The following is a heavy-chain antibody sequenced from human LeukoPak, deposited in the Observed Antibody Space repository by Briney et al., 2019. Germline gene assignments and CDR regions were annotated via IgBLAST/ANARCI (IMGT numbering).Heavy chain of an antibody. CDR3: ARDFGYSYGYDY. CDR1: GGSISSGDYY. V-gene: IGHV4-30-4*01. D-gene: IGHD5-18*01. CDR2: IYYSGST. J-gene: IGHJ4*02. Sequence: SQTLSLTCTVSGGSISSGDYYWSWIRQPPGKGLEWIGYIYYSGSTYYNPSLKSRVTISVDTSKNQFSLKLSSVTAADTAVYYCARDFGYSYGYDYWGQGTLVTV.